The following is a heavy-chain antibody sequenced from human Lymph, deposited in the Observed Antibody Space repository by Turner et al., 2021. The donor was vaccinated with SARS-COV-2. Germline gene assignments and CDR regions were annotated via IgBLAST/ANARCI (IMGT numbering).Heavy chain of an antibody. J-gene: IGHJ4*02. CDR3: AKDGGGYFDY. Sequence: QVQLVESGGGVVQPGRSLRPSCAASGFTFSSDGMHWVRQATGKGLEWVAVISYDGSNKYYADSVKGRFTISRDNSKNTLYLQMNSLRAEDTAVYYCAKDGGGYFDYWGQGTLVTVSS. D-gene: IGHD3-10*01. CDR1: GFTFSSDG. V-gene: IGHV3-30*18. CDR2: ISYDGSNK.